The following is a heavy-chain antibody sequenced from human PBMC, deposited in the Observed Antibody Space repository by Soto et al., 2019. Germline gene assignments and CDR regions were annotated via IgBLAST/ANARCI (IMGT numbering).Heavy chain of an antibody. CDR2: IYYSGST. CDR3: ARVPYGDYVPYFDY. D-gene: IGHD4-17*01. V-gene: IGHV4-59*01. Sequence: SETRSLTCTFSGGSISSYYWSWIRQPPGKGLEWIGYIYYSGSTNYNPSLKSRVTISVDTSKNQFSLKLSSVTAADTAVYYCARVPYGDYVPYFDYWGQGTLVTVSS. J-gene: IGHJ4*02. CDR1: GGSISSYY.